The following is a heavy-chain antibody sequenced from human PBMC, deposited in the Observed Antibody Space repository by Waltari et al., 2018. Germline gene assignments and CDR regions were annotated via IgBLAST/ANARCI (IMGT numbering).Heavy chain of an antibody. D-gene: IGHD6-6*01. V-gene: IGHV5-51*01. CDR1: GYRFTSYW. Sequence: VQLVQSGAAVKKPGESLKISCKGSGYRFTSYWIGWVRQMPGKGLEWMWIIDPGDSDTRYSPSFQGQVTISADKAISTAYLQWSSLKASDTAMYYCARLDPRAAPNPYFDYWGQGTLVTVSS. CDR2: IDPGDSDT. J-gene: IGHJ4*02. CDR3: ARLDPRAAPNPYFDY.